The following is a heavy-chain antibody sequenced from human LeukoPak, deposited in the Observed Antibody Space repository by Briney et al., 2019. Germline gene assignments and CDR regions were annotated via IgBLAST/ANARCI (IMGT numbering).Heavy chain of an antibody. D-gene: IGHD2-2*01. Sequence: PSETLSLTCTVSGGSVSSGSYYCSWIRQPPGKGLEWIGYIYYSGSTNYNPSLKSRVTISVDTSKNQFSLKLSSVTAADTAVYYCARALMPRTYSDYWGQGTLVTVSS. CDR3: ARALMPRTYSDY. CDR2: IYYSGST. CDR1: GGSVSSGSYY. J-gene: IGHJ4*02. V-gene: IGHV4-61*01.